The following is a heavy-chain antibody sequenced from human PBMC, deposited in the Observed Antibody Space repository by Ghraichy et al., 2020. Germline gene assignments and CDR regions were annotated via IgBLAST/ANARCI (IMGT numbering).Heavy chain of an antibody. J-gene: IGHJ4*02. CDR2: INHSGST. D-gene: IGHD6-19*01. Sequence: SETLSLTCAVYGGSFSGYYWSWIRQPPGKGLEWIGEINHSGSTNYNPSLKSRVTISVDTSKNQFSLKLSSVTAADTAVYYCARSIAVAGTPEFDYWGQGTLVTVS. V-gene: IGHV4-34*01. CDR1: GGSFSGYY. CDR3: ARSIAVAGTPEFDY.